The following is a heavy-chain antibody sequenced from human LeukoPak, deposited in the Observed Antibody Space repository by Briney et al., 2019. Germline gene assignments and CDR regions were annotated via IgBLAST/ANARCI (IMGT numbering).Heavy chain of an antibody. D-gene: IGHD2-15*01. Sequence: GGSLRLSCAASGFTFSSYSMNWVRQAPGKGLEWVSSISSSSSYIYYADSVKGRFTIPRDNAKNSLYLQMNSLRAEDTAVYYCARHPYCSGGSCYSDYWGQGTLVTVSS. CDR2: ISSSSSYI. CDR3: ARHPYCSGGSCYSDY. V-gene: IGHV3-21*01. CDR1: GFTFSSYS. J-gene: IGHJ4*02.